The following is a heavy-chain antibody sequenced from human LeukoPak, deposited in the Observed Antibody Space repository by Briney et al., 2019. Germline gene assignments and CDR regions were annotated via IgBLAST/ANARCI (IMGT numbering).Heavy chain of an antibody. Sequence: SENLSLTCAVYGGSFSDYYWSWIRQPPGKGLEWIGEINHSGSTNYNPSLKSRVTISVDTSKNQFSLKLSSVTAADTAVYYCARGLRDDFWSGYTPGLDYWGQGTLVTVSS. CDR3: ARGLRDDFWSGYTPGLDY. V-gene: IGHV4-34*01. D-gene: IGHD3-3*01. CDR2: INHSGST. CDR1: GGSFSDYY. J-gene: IGHJ4*02.